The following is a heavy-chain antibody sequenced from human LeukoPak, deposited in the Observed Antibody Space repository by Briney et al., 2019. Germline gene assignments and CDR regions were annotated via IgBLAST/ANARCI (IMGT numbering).Heavy chain of an antibody. Sequence: SETLSLTCTVSGGSISSYYWSWVRQPPGKGLEWIGYIYYSGSTNYNPSLTSRVTISVDPSKNQFSLKLSSVTAADTAVYYCAREQDYGGNSDAFDIWGQGTMVTVSS. D-gene: IGHD4-23*01. CDR2: IYYSGST. J-gene: IGHJ3*02. CDR1: GGSISSYY. V-gene: IGHV4-59*01. CDR3: AREQDYGGNSDAFDI.